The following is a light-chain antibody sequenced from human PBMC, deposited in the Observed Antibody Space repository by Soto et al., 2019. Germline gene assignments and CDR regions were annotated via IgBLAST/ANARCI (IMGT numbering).Light chain of an antibody. CDR2: GSS. J-gene: IGKJ2*01. Sequence: EIVMTQSPATLSLSPGERAALSCRASQGISSELAWYQQTPGQPPRLLIYGSSTRATGVPARFTGSGSGSEFTLTISGLQSEDFAVYYCQQGHNWPLTFCQGTRLDI. CDR1: QGISSE. V-gene: IGKV3-15*01. CDR3: QQGHNWPLT.